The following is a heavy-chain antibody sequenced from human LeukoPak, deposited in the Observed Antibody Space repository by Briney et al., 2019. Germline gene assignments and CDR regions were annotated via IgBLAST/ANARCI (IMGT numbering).Heavy chain of an antibody. V-gene: IGHV4-38-2*01. D-gene: IGHD3-3*01. CDR2: IYHSGST. CDR3: ARQGYDFWSGYSPFDY. CDR1: GYSISSGYY. J-gene: IGHJ4*02. Sequence: SETLSLTCAVPGYSISSGYYWGWIRPPPGKGLEWIGSIYHSGSTYYNPSLKSRVTISVDTSKNQFSLKLSSVTAADTAVYYCARQGYDFWSGYSPFDYWGQGTLVTVSS.